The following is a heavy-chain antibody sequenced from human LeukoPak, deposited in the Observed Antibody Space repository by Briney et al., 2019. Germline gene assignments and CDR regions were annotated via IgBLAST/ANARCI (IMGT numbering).Heavy chain of an antibody. CDR2: IYSGGST. D-gene: IGHD3-3*01. Sequence: PGGSLRLSCAASGFTVSSNYMSWVRQAPGKGLEWVSVIYSGGSTYYSDSVKGRFTISRDNSKNTLYLQMNSLRAEDTAVYYCARASRLGYDFWSGYLGYYFDYWGQGTLVTVSS. CDR3: ARASRLGYDFWSGYLGYYFDY. CDR1: GFTVSSNY. V-gene: IGHV3-53*01. J-gene: IGHJ4*02.